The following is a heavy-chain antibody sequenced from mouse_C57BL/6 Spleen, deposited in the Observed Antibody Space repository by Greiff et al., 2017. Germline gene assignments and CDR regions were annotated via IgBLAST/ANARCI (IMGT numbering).Heavy chain of an antibody. Sequence: LQQSGASVKISCKASGYAFSSSWMNWVKQRPGKGLEWIGQIYPGDGDTNYNGKFKGKATLTADKSSSTAYMQLSSLTSEDAAVEFCARSEDVRRGAMDYWGQGTSVTVAS. D-gene: IGHD2-14*01. CDR1: GYAFSSSW. CDR3: ARSEDVRRGAMDY. V-gene: IGHV1-80*01. J-gene: IGHJ4*01. CDR2: IYPGDGDT.